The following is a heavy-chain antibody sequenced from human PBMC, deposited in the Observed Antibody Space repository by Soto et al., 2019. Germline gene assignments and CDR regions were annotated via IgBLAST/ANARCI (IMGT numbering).Heavy chain of an antibody. CDR2: IYYSGST. CDR3: ARSSTFGSGSSDY. J-gene: IGHJ4*02. D-gene: IGHD3-10*01. V-gene: IGHV4-31*03. CDR1: GGSISSGGYY. Sequence: QVQLQESGPGLVKPSQTLSLTCTVSGGSISSGGYYWTWIRQHPGKGLEWIGYIYYSGSTYYNPSLKGRLTMSVDTSENQFSLKLSFVTAADTAVYYCARSSTFGSGSSDYWGQGTLVTVSS.